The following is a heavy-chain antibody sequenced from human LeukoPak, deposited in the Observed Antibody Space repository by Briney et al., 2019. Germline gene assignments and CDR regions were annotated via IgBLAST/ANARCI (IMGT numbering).Heavy chain of an antibody. CDR3: AREFLEWLRPDYYYYGMDV. J-gene: IGHJ6*02. CDR1: GFTFSSYA. Sequence: GGSLRLSCAASGFTFSSYAMHWVRQAPGKGLEWVAVISYDGSNKYNAASVKGRFTISRDNSKNTLYLQMNRLRAEDTAVYYCAREFLEWLRPDYYYYGMDVWGQGTTVTVSS. CDR2: ISYDGSNK. D-gene: IGHD3-3*01. V-gene: IGHV3-30-3*01.